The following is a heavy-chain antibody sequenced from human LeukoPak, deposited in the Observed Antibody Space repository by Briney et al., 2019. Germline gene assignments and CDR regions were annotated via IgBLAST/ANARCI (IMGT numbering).Heavy chain of an antibody. D-gene: IGHD1-26*01. CDR2: INPSSDGGTT. J-gene: IGHJ4*02. V-gene: IGHV3-15*01. Sequence: GGSLRLSCAASGFTFTKAWMSWVRQAPGKGLEWVGHINPSSDGGTTDYAAPVKGRFSISRDDSKNTLHLQMNSLRAEDTAVYYCARSRGSYSGANDYWGQGTLVTVSS. CDR3: ARSRGSYSGANDY. CDR1: GFTFTKAW.